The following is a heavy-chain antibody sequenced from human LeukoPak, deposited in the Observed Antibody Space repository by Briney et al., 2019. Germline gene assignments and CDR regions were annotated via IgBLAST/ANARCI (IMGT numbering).Heavy chain of an antibody. CDR2: ISYDGSHK. J-gene: IGHJ6*02. CDR1: GFTFSRYG. D-gene: IGHD3-22*01. Sequence: GRSLRLSRAASGFTFSRYGMHWVRQAPGKGLEWVAVISYDGSHKYYADSVKGRFTISRDNSKNTLYVQMNSLRAEDTAVYYCAKALYYYDSSGYYYHYYYAMDVWGQGTTVTVSS. V-gene: IGHV3-30*18. CDR3: AKALYYYDSSGYYYHYYYAMDV.